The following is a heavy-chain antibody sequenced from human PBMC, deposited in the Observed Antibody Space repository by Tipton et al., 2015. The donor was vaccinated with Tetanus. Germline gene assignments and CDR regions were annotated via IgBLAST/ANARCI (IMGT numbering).Heavy chain of an antibody. D-gene: IGHD2-2*01. CDR1: GASISSIYS. V-gene: IGHV4-30-2*01. CDR2: VFRSGSA. CDR3: ARVACSSTSCYSPYFDY. Sequence: TLSLTCAVSGASISSIYSWSWIRQPPGEGLEWIGYVFRSGSADYNPSLKSRVNISLDRSENQISLMLTSVTAADTAVYYCARVACSSTSCYSPYFDYWGPGSLVTVSS. J-gene: IGHJ4*02.